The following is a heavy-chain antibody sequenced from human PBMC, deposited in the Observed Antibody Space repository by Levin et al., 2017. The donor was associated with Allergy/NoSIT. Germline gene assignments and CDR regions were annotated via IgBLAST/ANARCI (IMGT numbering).Heavy chain of an antibody. CDR1: GGSFSGYY. CDR3: HYDSSGYYNY. V-gene: IGHV4-34*01. J-gene: IGHJ4*02. CDR2: INHSGST. D-gene: IGHD3-22*01. Sequence: SQTLSLTCAVYGGSFSGYYWSWIRQPPGKGLEWIGEINHSGSTNYNPSLKSRVTISVDTSKNQFSLKLSSVTAADTAVYYCHYDSSGYYNYWGQGTLVTVSS.